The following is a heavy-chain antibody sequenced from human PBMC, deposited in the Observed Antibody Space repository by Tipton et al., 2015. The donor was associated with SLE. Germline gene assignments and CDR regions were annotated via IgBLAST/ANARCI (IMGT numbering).Heavy chain of an antibody. J-gene: IGHJ3*01. CDR1: GGSFSGYY. CDR2: INHSGST. V-gene: IGHV4-34*01. D-gene: IGHD6-13*01. CDR3: ARDSLAQFLGKATAVFGAFDL. Sequence: LRLSCAVYGGSFSGYYWSWIRQPPGKGLEWIGEINHSGSTNYNPSLKSRVTISVDTSKSQFSLMLRSATAADTAVYYCARDSLAQFLGKATAVFGAFDLWGPGTMVTVSS.